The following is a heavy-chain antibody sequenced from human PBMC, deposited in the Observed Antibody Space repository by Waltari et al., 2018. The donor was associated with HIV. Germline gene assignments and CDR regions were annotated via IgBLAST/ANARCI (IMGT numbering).Heavy chain of an antibody. J-gene: IGHJ4*02. CDR1: GFTFEGYA. V-gene: IGHV3-23*01. D-gene: IGHD3-10*01. Sequence: EVQLLEYGGGLVQPGGSLRPSCAASGFTFEGYAMTWVRLAPGKGLEWVSGISGSGGSTFYADSVKGRFAISRDNSKNTLYLQMNTLRAEDTAVYYCAKFRGSGSDYWGQGAQVTVSS. CDR2: ISGSGGST. CDR3: AKFRGSGSDY.